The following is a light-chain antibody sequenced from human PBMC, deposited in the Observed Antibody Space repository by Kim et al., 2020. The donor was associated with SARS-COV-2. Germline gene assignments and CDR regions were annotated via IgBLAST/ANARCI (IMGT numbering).Light chain of an antibody. V-gene: IGLV3-21*04. CDR2: YDS. J-gene: IGLJ1*01. Sequence: GKTGRITCGGNNIGSKSVHWYQQMPGQAPVLVIYYDSDRPSGIPERFSGSNSGNTATLTISRVEAGDEADYYCQVWDSSSDHPGVFGTGTKVTVL. CDR1: NIGSKS. CDR3: QVWDSSSDHPGV.